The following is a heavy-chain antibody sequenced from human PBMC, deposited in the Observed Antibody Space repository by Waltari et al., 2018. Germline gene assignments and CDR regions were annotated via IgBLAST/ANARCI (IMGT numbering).Heavy chain of an antibody. Sequence: EVQLVESGGGLVKPGGSLRLSCAASGFTFSSYSMNWVRQAPGKGLEWVSSISSSSSYINYADSVKGRFTISRDNAKNSLYLQMNSLRAEDTAVYYCARERLYYYDSSGPTLGYGMDVWGQGTTVTVSS. J-gene: IGHJ6*02. CDR3: ARERLYYYDSSGPTLGYGMDV. V-gene: IGHV3-21*01. CDR1: GFTFSSYS. CDR2: ISSSSSYI. D-gene: IGHD3-22*01.